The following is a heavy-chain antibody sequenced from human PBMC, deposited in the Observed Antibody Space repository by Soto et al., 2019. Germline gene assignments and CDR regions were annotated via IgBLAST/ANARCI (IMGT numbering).Heavy chain of an antibody. D-gene: IGHD5-12*01. CDR2: ISGSGGST. CDR1: GFTFSSYA. Sequence: EVQLLESGGGLVQPGGSLRLSCAASGFTFSSYAMSWVRQAPGKGLEWVSAISGSGGSTFYADSVKGRFTISRDTSKNTLFLQMNSLRAEDTAVYYCAKDGVRGYDWFDSWGQGTLVTVSS. CDR3: AKDGVRGYDWFDS. V-gene: IGHV3-23*01. J-gene: IGHJ5*01.